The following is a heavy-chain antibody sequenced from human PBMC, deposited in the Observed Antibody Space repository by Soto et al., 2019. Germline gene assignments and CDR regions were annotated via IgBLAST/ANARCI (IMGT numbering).Heavy chain of an antibody. D-gene: IGHD5-18*01. CDR2: ISGSGYPI. Sequence: EVQLVESGGGLVQPGGSLRLSCAASGYSRFSYYSMNWVRQSPGKGLEWVSFISGSGYPIYYADSVRGRFTIASDNAKNSLSLQMNSLRVEDTAVYYCARVRGHRYGYVAYWGQGTLGTVSS. V-gene: IGHV3-48*01. J-gene: IGHJ4*02. CDR1: GYSRFSYYS. CDR3: ARVRGHRYGYVAY.